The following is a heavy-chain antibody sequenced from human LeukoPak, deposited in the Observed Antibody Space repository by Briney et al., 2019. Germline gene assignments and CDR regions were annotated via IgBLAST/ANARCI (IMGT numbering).Heavy chain of an antibody. CDR1: GGSISSGDYY. V-gene: IGHV4-30-4*08. D-gene: IGHD2-2*01. J-gene: IGHJ6*03. CDR3: ARDRYCSSTSCETSNWNYSYMDV. CDR2: IYYSGST. Sequence: SQTLSLTCTVSGGSISSGDYYWSWIRQPPGKGLEWIGYIYYSGSTYYNPSLKSRVTISVDTSKNQFSLKLSSVTAADTAVYYCARDRYCSSTSCETSNWNYSYMDVWGKGTTVTVSS.